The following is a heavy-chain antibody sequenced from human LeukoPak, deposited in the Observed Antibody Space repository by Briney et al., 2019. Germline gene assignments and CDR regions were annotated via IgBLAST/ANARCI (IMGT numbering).Heavy chain of an antibody. D-gene: IGHD3-10*01. CDR1: GGSISSSSYY. CDR2: IYYSGST. V-gene: IGHV4-39*07. Sequence: SETLSLTCTVSGGSISSSSYYWGWIRQPPGKGLEWIGSIYYSGSTYYNPSLKSRVTISVDTSKKQFSLKLSSVTAADTAVYYCARLVRGIYDYFDYWGQGTLVIVSS. J-gene: IGHJ4*02. CDR3: ARLVRGIYDYFDY.